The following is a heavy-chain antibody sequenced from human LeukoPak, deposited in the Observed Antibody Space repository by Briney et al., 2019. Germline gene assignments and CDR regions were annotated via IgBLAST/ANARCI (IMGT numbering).Heavy chain of an antibody. CDR3: ARGVPYDSWSGPHYSDY. CDR2: IKQDGSQE. D-gene: IGHD3-3*01. CDR1: RFTLSTYW. V-gene: IGHV3-7*01. J-gene: IGHJ4*02. Sequence: GGSLRLSCAASRFTLSTYWMSWVRQAPGKGLEWVAHIKQDGSQEYYVDSVKGRFTISRDSAKNSLYLQMNSLRAEDTAVYYCARGVPYDSWSGPHYSDYWGQETLVTVSS.